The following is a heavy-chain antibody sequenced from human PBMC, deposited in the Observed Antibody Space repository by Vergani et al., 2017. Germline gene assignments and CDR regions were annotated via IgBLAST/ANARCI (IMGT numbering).Heavy chain of an antibody. J-gene: IGHJ3*02. CDR3: ARDATFGI. Sequence: QVQLVQSGAEVKKPGASVKVSCKVSGYTLTELSMHWVRQAPGKGLEWMGWINPNSGDTNYAQKFQGRVTMTTDTSISTAYMELSRLRSDDTAVYYCARDATFGIWGQGTMVTVSS. CDR1: GYTLTELS. CDR2: INPNSGDT. V-gene: IGHV1-2*02.